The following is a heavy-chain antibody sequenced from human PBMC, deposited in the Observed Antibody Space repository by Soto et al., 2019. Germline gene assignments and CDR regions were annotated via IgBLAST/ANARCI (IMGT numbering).Heavy chain of an antibody. CDR2: IRSNADGGTV. V-gene: IGHV3-15*01. Sequence: DVQLVESGGGLVNPGGSLRLSCRTSGFTFSKAWMRWVRQAPGKGLEWVGRIRSNADGGTVEYAAPVKGRFIISRDDSTNTFYLQMNSLDTEDTGVYYCTAAGVRGVFRSERDFGGQGTAVTVSS. J-gene: IGHJ6*02. D-gene: IGHD3-10*01. CDR3: TAAGVRGVFRSERDF. CDR1: GFTFSKAW.